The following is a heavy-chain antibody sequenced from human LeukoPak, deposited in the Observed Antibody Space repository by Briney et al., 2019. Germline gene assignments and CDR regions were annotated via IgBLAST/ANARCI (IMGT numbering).Heavy chain of an antibody. Sequence: ASVKVSCKASGYTFTSYAMNWVRQAPGQGLEWMGWINTNTGNPTYAQGFTGRFVFSLDTSVSTAYLQISSLKAEDTAVYYCARGLGYSSSWYRGAGSWFDPWGQGTLVTVSS. D-gene: IGHD6-13*01. CDR2: INTNTGNP. CDR1: GYTFTSYA. V-gene: IGHV7-4-1*02. J-gene: IGHJ5*02. CDR3: ARGLGYSSSWYRGAGSWFDP.